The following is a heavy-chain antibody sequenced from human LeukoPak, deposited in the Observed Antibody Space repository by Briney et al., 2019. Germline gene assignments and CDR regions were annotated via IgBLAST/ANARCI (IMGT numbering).Heavy chain of an antibody. Sequence: ASVKVSCKASGYTFTSYYMHWVRQAPGQGLEWMGIINPSGGSTSYAQKFQGRVTMTRDMSTSTVYMQLSSLRSEDTAVYYCARDASIYSSSWYTIITAVAGTGVTTTYFDYWGQGTLVTVSS. CDR1: GYTFTSYY. V-gene: IGHV1-46*01. CDR3: ARDASIYSSSWYTIITAVAGTGVTTTYFDY. CDR2: INPSGGST. D-gene: IGHD6-13*01. J-gene: IGHJ4*02.